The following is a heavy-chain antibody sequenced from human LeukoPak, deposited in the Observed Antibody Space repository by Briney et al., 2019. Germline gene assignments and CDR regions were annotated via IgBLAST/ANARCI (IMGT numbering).Heavy chain of an antibody. V-gene: IGHV4-38-2*01. CDR1: DYSIRSGYY. D-gene: IGHD2-15*01. CDR3: ARQNIVVVVAATPGAFDI. Sequence: SETLSLTCDVSDYSIRSGYYRGWIRQPPGKGLEWIGSLYHSGSAYYSPSLKSRVTISLDTSNNELSLRLSSVTAADTAIYYCARQNIVVVVAATPGAFDIWGQGTLVTASS. CDR2: LYHSGSA. J-gene: IGHJ3*02.